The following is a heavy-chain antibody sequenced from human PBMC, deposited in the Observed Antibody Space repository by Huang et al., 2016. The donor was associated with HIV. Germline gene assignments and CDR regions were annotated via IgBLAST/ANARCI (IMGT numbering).Heavy chain of an antibody. CDR3: ARPLNYYDSSGYFSLSVFDL. CDR1: GYSFTAYG. V-gene: IGHV1-3*01. Sequence: QVQLVQSGAEVKKPGASVKVSCKASGYSFTAYGMHWVRQVPGQRLEWLGWINVNGKIRNSEKVQDRGTISTDTSANTAYVELSSLRSEDTAVYYCARPLNYYDSSGYFSLSVFDLWGQGTMVTVSS. CDR2: INVNGKI. D-gene: IGHD3-22*01. J-gene: IGHJ3*01.